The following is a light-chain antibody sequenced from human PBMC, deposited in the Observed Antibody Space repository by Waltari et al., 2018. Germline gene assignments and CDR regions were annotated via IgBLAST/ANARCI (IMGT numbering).Light chain of an antibody. CDR2: WAS. J-gene: IGKJ2*01. V-gene: IGKV4-1*01. CDR1: QSVLSSSNNRNY. CDR3: QQCYTFPYT. Sequence: DIVLTQSPDSLAVSLGERATIKCRSSQSVLSSSNNRNYLGWYQQKPGKPPKLLICWASTREFGVPDRFSGSGSGTDFTLTISSLQAEDVALYYCQQCYTFPYTFGQGTKLELK.